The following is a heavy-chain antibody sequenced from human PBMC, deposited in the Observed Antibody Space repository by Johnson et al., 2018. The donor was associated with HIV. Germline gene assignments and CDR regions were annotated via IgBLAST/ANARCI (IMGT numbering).Heavy chain of an antibody. Sequence: QVQLVESGGGVVQPGRSLRLSCEGSGFIFRNFAMHWVRQAPGKGLEWVSMISYDGSREYYAESVKGRFTISRDNHKNTVFLKMNSLRVEDTAIYYWARVSGSGADYCEITNDAFDIWGQGTRVTVSS. CDR2: ISYDGSRE. CDR1: GFIFRNFA. V-gene: IGHV3-30-3*01. J-gene: IGHJ3*02. D-gene: IGHD3-10*01. CDR3: ARVSGSGADYCEITNDAFDI.